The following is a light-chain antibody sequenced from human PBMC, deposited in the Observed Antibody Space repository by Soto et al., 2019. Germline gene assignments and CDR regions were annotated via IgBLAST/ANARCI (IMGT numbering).Light chain of an antibody. CDR3: QQYGSSSWT. CDR2: GAS. J-gene: IGKJ1*01. CDR1: QSISSSY. V-gene: IGKV3-20*01. Sequence: EILLTQSPGTLSLSPGKRATLSCRASQSISSSYLAWYQQRPGQAPRLLIYGASSRATGIPDRFSGSGSRTEFTLTISRLEPEDFAVYYCQQYGSSSWTFGQGTKVDIK.